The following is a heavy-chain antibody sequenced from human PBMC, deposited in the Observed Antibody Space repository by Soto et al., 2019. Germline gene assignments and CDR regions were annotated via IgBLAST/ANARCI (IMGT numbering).Heavy chain of an antibody. CDR2: ISAYNGNT. CDR1: GYTFTSYG. V-gene: IGHV1-18*01. J-gene: IGHJ6*02. CDR3: ARASYYDSSGYSYYYHGMDV. D-gene: IGHD3-22*01. Sequence: QVQLVQSGAEVKKPGASVKVSCKASGYTFTSYGISWVRQAPGQGLEWMGWISAYNGNTNYAQKLQGRVTMTTDTSTSTAYMELRSLRSDDTAVYYCARASYYDSSGYSYYYHGMDVWGQGTTVTVSS.